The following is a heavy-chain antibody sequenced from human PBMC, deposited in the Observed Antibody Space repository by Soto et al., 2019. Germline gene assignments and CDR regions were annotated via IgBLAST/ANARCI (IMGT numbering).Heavy chain of an antibody. J-gene: IGHJ4*02. CDR2: ISSSSSTI. Sequence: EVQLVESGGGLVQPGGSLRLSCAASGFTFSSYSMNWVRQAPGKGLEWVSYISSSSSTIYYADSVKGRFTISRDNAKNSLYLQMNSLRDEDTAVYYCARDKLSSGWYSLDYWGQGTRVTVSS. V-gene: IGHV3-48*02. CDR3: ARDKLSSGWYSLDY. CDR1: GFTFSSYS. D-gene: IGHD6-19*01.